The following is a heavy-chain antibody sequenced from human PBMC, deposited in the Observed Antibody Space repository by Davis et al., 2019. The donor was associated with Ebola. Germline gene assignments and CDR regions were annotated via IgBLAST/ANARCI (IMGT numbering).Heavy chain of an antibody. J-gene: IGHJ4*02. Sequence: AASVKVSCKASGYAFTGYYMHWVRQAPGQGLEYMGWINPNSGGTNYAQKFQGRVTMTRDTSISTAYMELSRLRSDDTAVYYCARGYSSGWYGFDYWGQGTLVTVSS. CDR3: ARGYSSGWYGFDY. CDR1: GYAFTGYY. D-gene: IGHD6-19*01. V-gene: IGHV1-2*02. CDR2: INPNSGGT.